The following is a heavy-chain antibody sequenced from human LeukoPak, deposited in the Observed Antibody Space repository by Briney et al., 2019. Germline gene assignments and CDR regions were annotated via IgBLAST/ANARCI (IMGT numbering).Heavy chain of an antibody. Sequence: GGSLRLSCAASGFPFSSHGMHWVRQAPGKGLHWLTVISSDGNRQNYADSVKGRFSISRDNSKNTLYLQMNSLRAEDTSVYYCARDSSPWYYYDRSGSNGFDPWGQGTLVTVSS. V-gene: IGHV3-30-3*01. CDR3: ARDSSPWYYYDRSGSNGFDP. CDR1: GFPFSSHG. CDR2: ISSDGNRQ. D-gene: IGHD3-22*01. J-gene: IGHJ5*02.